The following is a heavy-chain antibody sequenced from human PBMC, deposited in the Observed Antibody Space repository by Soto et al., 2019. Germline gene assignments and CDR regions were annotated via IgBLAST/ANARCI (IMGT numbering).Heavy chain of an antibody. Sequence: KQSQTLSLTCAISGDSVSSNSAAWNWIRQSPSRGLEWLGRTYYRSKWYNDYAVSVKSRITINPDTSKNQFSLQLNSVTPEDTAVYYCARHWEILKVGYFDYWGQGTLVTVSS. CDR2: TYYRSKWYN. CDR3: ARHWEILKVGYFDY. CDR1: GDSVSSNSAA. V-gene: IGHV6-1*01. D-gene: IGHD1-26*01. J-gene: IGHJ4*02.